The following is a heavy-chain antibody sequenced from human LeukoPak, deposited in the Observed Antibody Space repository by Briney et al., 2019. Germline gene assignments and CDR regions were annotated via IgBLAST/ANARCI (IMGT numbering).Heavy chain of an antibody. Sequence: PGGSLRLSCAASGFTFSNAWMSWVRQAPGKGLEWVGRIKSKTDGGTTDYAAPVKGRFTISRDDSKNTLYLQMNSLKTEDTAVYYCTTEDGSAGGYYFDYWGQGTLVTVSS. CDR1: GFTFSNAW. D-gene: IGHD1-26*01. CDR3: TTEDGSAGGYYFDY. J-gene: IGHJ4*02. V-gene: IGHV3-15*01. CDR2: IKSKTDGGTT.